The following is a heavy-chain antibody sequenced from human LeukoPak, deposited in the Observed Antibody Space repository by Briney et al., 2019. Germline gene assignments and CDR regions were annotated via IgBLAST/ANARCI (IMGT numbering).Heavy chain of an antibody. J-gene: IGHJ5*02. V-gene: IGHV4-4*09. CDR3: ARGQIYCSSTSCYRRGGWFDP. D-gene: IGHD2-2*02. CDR1: GGSISSYY. Sequence: SETLSLTCTVSGGSISSYYWSWIRQPPGKGLEWSGYIYTSGSTNYNPSLKSRVTISVDTSKNQFSLKLSSVTAADTAVYYCARGQIYCSSTSCYRRGGWFDPWGQGTLVTVSS. CDR2: IYTSGST.